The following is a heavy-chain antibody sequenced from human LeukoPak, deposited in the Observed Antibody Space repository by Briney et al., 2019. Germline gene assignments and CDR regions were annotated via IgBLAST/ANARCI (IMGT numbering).Heavy chain of an antibody. CDR2: MKPNSGNT. D-gene: IGHD3-10*01. CDR3: VSRRSGTNWFDP. J-gene: IGHJ5*02. CDR1: GYTFTSYD. V-gene: IGHV1-8*01. Sequence: ASVKVSFKASGYTFTSYDINWVRQATAQGLEWMGWMKPNSGNTGYAQKFQGRVTMTRNTSISTAYMELSSLRSEDTAVYSCVSRRSGTNWFDPWGQGTLVTVSS.